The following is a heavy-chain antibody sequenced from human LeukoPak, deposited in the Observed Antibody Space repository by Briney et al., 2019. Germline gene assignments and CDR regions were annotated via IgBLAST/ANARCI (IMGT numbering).Heavy chain of an antibody. J-gene: IGHJ6*02. D-gene: IGHD3-3*01. CDR2: ISAYNGNT. CDR3: ARDEGYYDFWSGYWGYYYGMDV. V-gene: IGHV1-18*01. Sequence: ASVKVSCKASGCTFTSYGISWVRQAPGQGLEWMGWISAYNGNTNYAQKLQGRVTMTTDTSTSTAYMELRSLRSDDTAVYYCARDEGYYDFWSGYWGYYYGMDVWGQGTTVTVSS. CDR1: GCTFTSYG.